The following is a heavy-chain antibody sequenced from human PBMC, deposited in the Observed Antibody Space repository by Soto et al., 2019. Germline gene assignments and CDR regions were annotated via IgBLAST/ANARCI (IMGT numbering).Heavy chain of an antibody. CDR2: ISGSGGST. CDR1: GFTFSSYA. V-gene: IGHV3-23*01. J-gene: IGHJ6*02. Sequence: GGSLRLSCAASGFTFSSYAMSWVRQTPGKGLEWVSAISGSGGSTYYTDSVKGRFTISRDNSKNTLYLQMNSLRAEDTALYYCAKGPTIFGVVVIPDYYYGMYGWGQGTTVTVSS. D-gene: IGHD3-3*01. CDR3: AKGPTIFGVVVIPDYYYGMYG.